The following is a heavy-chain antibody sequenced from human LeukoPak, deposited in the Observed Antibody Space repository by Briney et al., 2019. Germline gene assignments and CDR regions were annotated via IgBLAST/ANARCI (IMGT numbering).Heavy chain of an antibody. V-gene: IGHV4-59*01. CDR3: ARAVARDYYFHY. D-gene: IGHD6-19*01. J-gene: IGHJ4*02. CDR1: GRSISSYY. Sequence: SETLSLTCTVSGRSISSYYWSWIRQPPGKGLEWIGYIYYSGSTNYNPSLKSRVTISVDTSKNQFSLKLSSVTAADTAVYYCARAVARDYYFHYWGQGTLVTVSS. CDR2: IYYSGST.